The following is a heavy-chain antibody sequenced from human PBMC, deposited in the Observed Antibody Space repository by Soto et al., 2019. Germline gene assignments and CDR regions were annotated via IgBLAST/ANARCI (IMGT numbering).Heavy chain of an antibody. D-gene: IGHD3-3*01. J-gene: IGHJ3*02. Sequence: QLHLVQSGAVVKKPGASVTVSCSASGYPVTAYYMHWVRQAPGRGLEWMGGINPATGAANYTQTFQGGATMTRGTPTGTVFMELSGLTSEDTAVFYWARGGGVGVAGSAAFDMWGQGTLVTVSS. CDR2: INPATGAA. CDR3: ARGGGVGVAGSAAFDM. CDR1: GYPVTAYY. V-gene: IGHV1-2*02.